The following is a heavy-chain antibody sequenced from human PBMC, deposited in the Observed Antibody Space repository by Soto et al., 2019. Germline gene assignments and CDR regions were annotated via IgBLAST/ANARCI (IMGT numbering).Heavy chain of an antibody. Sequence: GGSLRLSCAASGFTFSSYSMNWVRQAPGKGLEWVSSISSSSSYIYYADSVKGRFTISRDNAKNSLYLQMNSLRAEDTAVYYCARAPRYYYDSSGYYYPDAFDIWGQGTMVTVSS. CDR3: ARAPRYYYDSSGYYYPDAFDI. J-gene: IGHJ3*02. D-gene: IGHD3-22*01. CDR2: ISSSSSYI. CDR1: GFTFSSYS. V-gene: IGHV3-21*01.